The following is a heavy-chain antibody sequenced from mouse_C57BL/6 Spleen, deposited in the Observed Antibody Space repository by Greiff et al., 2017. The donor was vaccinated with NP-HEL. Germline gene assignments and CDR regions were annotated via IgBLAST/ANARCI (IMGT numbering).Heavy chain of an antibody. V-gene: IGHV2-6*03. Sequence: VKLEESGPGLVAPSQSLSITCTVSGFSLTSYGVHWVRQPPGKGLEWLVVIWSDGSTTYNSALKSSLSISKDNSKSQVFLKMNSLQTDDTAMYYCARDLGSSYGYFDVWGTGTTVTVSS. CDR3: ARDLGSSYGYFDV. J-gene: IGHJ1*03. CDR2: IWSDGST. CDR1: GFSLTSYG. D-gene: IGHD1-1*01.